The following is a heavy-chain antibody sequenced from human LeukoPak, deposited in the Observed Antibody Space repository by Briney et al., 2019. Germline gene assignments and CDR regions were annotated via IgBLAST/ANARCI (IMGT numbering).Heavy chain of an antibody. V-gene: IGHV3-53*01. Sequence: PGGSLRLSCAASGFTVSSNYMSWVRQAPGKGLEWVSVIYSGGSTYYADSVKGRFTISRDNSKNTLYLQMNSLRAEDTAVYYCARLDSGSYHYFDYWGQGTLVTVSS. J-gene: IGHJ4*02. CDR1: GFTVSSNY. CDR3: ARLDSGSYHYFDY. D-gene: IGHD3-10*01. CDR2: IYSGGST.